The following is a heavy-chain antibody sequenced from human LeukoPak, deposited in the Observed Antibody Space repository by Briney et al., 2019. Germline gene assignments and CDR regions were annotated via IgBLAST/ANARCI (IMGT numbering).Heavy chain of an antibody. V-gene: IGHV3-48*03. CDR1: GFTFSSYE. D-gene: IGHD3-22*01. CDR2: ISSSGSTI. Sequence: GGSLRLSCAASGFTFSSYEMNWVRQAPGKGLEWVSYISSSGSTIYYADSVKGRFTISRDNSKNTLYLQMNSLRAEDTAVYYCAKLGDSSGYYGRQIDYWGQGTLVTVSS. CDR3: AKLGDSSGYYGRQIDY. J-gene: IGHJ4*02.